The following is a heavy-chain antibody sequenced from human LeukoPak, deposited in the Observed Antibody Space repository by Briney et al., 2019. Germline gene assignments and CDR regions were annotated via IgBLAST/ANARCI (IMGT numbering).Heavy chain of an antibody. Sequence: ASVKVSCKASGYTFTGYYMYWVRQAPGQGLEWMGWINPNSGGTNYAQKFQGWVTMTRDTSISTAYMELSRLRSDDTAVYYCARVRDLAVADAGAFDIWGQGTMVTVSS. D-gene: IGHD6-19*01. CDR1: GYTFTGYY. V-gene: IGHV1-2*04. CDR3: ARVRDLAVADAGAFDI. J-gene: IGHJ3*02. CDR2: INPNSGGT.